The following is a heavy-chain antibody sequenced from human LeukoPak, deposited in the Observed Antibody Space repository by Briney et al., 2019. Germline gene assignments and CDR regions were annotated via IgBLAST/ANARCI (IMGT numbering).Heavy chain of an antibody. Sequence: GGSLRLSCVASGFTFSISSMSWVRQAPGRGLEWVSYISSSSSSIYDADSVRGRFTISRDNAKNSLYLQMNSLRAEDTAVYYCAGSILTGYPNFDYWGQGTLVTVSS. J-gene: IGHJ4*02. CDR3: AGSILTGYPNFDY. CDR1: GFTFSISS. CDR2: ISSSSSSI. D-gene: IGHD3-9*01. V-gene: IGHV3-48*04.